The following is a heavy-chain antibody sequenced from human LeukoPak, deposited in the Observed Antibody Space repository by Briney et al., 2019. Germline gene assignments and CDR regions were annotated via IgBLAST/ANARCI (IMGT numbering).Heavy chain of an antibody. V-gene: IGHV3-53*01. D-gene: IGHD3-22*01. J-gene: IGHJ3*02. Sequence: GGSLRLSCAASGFTVRSNYMSWVRQTPGKGLEWVSVTYSTGSTFYADSVRGRFTISRDNSKNTLYLQMNSLRAEDTAVYYCAKALMIVVVDAFDIWGQGTMVTVSS. CDR3: AKALMIVVVDAFDI. CDR2: TYSTGST. CDR1: GFTVRSNY.